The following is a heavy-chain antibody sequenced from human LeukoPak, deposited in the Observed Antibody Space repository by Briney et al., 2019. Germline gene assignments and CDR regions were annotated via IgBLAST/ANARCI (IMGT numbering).Heavy chain of an antibody. J-gene: IGHJ3*02. Sequence: QPGGSLRLSCEVSGFTFSSYAMSWVRQAPGKGLEWVSGIRGSGGSTYYGDSVKGRFTISRDNSKNTLYLQMNSLKAEDTAAYYCAKAASCSSTNYYDLGAFDIWGQGTMVTVSS. V-gene: IGHV3-23*01. D-gene: IGHD2-2*01. CDR1: GFTFSSYA. CDR2: IRGSGGST. CDR3: AKAASCSSTNYYDLGAFDI.